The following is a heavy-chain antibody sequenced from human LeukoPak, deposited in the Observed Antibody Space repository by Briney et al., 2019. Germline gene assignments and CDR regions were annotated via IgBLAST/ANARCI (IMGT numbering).Heavy chain of an antibody. J-gene: IGHJ4*02. CDR3: ARDRQIAY. CDR2: IKQDGSEK. CDR1: GFTFSNYW. Sequence: RGSLRLSCAASGFTFSNYWLTWVRQAPGQGLEWVANIKQDGSEKHYVDSVKGRFTISRDNAKNSLYLQMNSLRAEDTAVYYCARDRQIAYWGQGTLVTVPS. V-gene: IGHV3-7*01.